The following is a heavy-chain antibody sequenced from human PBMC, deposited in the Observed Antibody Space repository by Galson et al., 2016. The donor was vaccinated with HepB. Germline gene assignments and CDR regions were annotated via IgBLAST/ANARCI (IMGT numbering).Heavy chain of an antibody. CDR3: VRGVAGCDY. D-gene: IGHD6-19*01. V-gene: IGHV3-13*01. CDR2: IDIAGDT. J-gene: IGHJ4*02. CDR1: GFIFSNYD. Sequence: SLRLSCAASGFIFSNYDMHWVRQVAGKGLEWVSCIDIAGDTYYPDSVKGRFTISRENPKSTVYLQINSLRAEDTAVYYCVRGVAGCDYWGQGTLVTVAS.